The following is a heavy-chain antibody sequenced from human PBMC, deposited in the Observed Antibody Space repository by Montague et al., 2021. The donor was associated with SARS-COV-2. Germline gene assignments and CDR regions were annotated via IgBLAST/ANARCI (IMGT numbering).Heavy chain of an antibody. V-gene: IGHV1-18*01. CDR2: ISAYNGNT. J-gene: IGHJ4*02. Sequence: SVKVSCKASGYTFTSYGISWVRQAPGQGLEWMGWISAYNGNTNYAQKLQGRVTMTTDTSTSTAYMELRSLRSDDTAVYYCAREVIVGGYSYGYWYWGQGTLVTASS. D-gene: IGHD5-18*01. CDR3: AREVIVGGYSYGYWY. CDR1: GYTFTSYG.